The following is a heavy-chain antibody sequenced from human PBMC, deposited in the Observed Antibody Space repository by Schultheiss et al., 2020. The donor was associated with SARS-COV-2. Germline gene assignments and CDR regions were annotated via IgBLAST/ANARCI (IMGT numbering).Heavy chain of an antibody. V-gene: IGHV3-30*02. CDR1: GFTFSSYG. Sequence: GGSLRLSCAASGFTFSSYGMHWVRQAPGKGLEWVAFIRYDGSNKYYADSVKGRFTISRDNSKNTLYLQMNSLRAEDTAVYYCARLTTVTTGFDPWGQGTLVTVSS. D-gene: IGHD4-17*01. CDR3: ARLTTVTTGFDP. J-gene: IGHJ5*02. CDR2: IRYDGSNK.